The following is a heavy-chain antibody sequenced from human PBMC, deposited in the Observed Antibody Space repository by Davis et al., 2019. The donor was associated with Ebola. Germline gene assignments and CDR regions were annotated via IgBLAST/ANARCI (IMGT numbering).Heavy chain of an antibody. V-gene: IGHV3-23*01. J-gene: IGHJ6*02. CDR2: ISGSGGST. D-gene: IGHD2-2*02. CDR3: ARDLYLGSWNYYGMDV. CDR1: GFTFSNAW. Sequence: GGSLRLSCAASGFTFSNAWMSWVRQSPGKGLEWVSAISGSGGSTYYADSVKGRFTISRDNAKNSLYLQMNSLRAEDTAVYYCARDLYLGSWNYYGMDVWGQGTTVTVSS.